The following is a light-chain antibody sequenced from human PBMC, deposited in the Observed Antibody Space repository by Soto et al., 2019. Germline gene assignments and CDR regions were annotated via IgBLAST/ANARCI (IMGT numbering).Light chain of an antibody. CDR3: QQYSTYPWT. CDR1: QGIRND. V-gene: IGKV1-17*01. CDR2: DAS. J-gene: IGKJ1*01. Sequence: DIQMTQSPSSLSASVGDRVTITCRASQGIRNDLGWYQQKPGKAPKVLIFDASSLESGVPSRFSGSGSATEFTLTISSLQPDDFATYYCQQYSTYPWTFGQGTKVDI.